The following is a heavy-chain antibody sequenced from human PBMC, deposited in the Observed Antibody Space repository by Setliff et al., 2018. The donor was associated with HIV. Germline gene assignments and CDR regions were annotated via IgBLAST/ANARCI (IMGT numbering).Heavy chain of an antibody. CDR1: GLTFNNAW. Sequence: GGSLRLSCAVSGLTFNNAWMSWVRQAPGKGLEWVGRIKSNRDRGTTEYNAPVGGRFTISRDDSKNTLYLEMNSLRADDTAVYYCARDFCGSSCSSGYGYFDHWGQGTLVTVSS. J-gene: IGHJ4*02. V-gene: IGHV3-15*01. CDR3: ARDFCGSSCSSGYGYFDH. CDR2: IKSNRDRGTT. D-gene: IGHD2-15*01.